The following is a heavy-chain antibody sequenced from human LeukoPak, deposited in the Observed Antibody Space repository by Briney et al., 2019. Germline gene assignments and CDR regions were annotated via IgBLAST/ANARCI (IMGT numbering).Heavy chain of an antibody. Sequence: PGGSLRLSCAASGXIFSSYKMNWVRQAPGKGLEWVSYISNSGGAIYYADSVKGRFTISRDNAKNSLFLQMNSLRAEDTAVYYCARVNAATVTPYYFYAMDVWGQGTTVTMSS. D-gene: IGHD4-17*01. CDR3: ARVNAATVTPYYFYAMDV. V-gene: IGHV3-48*03. CDR2: ISNSGGAI. CDR1: GXIFSSYK. J-gene: IGHJ6*02.